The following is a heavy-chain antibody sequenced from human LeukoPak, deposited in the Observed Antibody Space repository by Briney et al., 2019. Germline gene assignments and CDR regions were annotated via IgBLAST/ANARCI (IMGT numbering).Heavy chain of an antibody. CDR3: AKEGDYYGSGSYRDGFDI. CDR1: GFTFSSYE. J-gene: IGHJ3*02. Sequence: GGSLRLSCAASGFTFSSYEMNWVRQAPGKGLEWLSYISSSSTTIYYADSVKGRFTISRDSFKNTLYLQMNSLRPEDTAVYYCAKEGDYYGSGSYRDGFDIWGQGTRATVSS. CDR2: ISSSSTTI. V-gene: IGHV3-48*01. D-gene: IGHD3-10*01.